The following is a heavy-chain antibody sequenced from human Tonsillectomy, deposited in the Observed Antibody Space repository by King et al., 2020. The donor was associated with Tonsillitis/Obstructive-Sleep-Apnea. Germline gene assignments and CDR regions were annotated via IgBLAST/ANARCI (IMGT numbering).Heavy chain of an antibody. V-gene: IGHV1-46*01. D-gene: IGHD3-9*01. CDR2: INPIVGSS. CDR3: ARGYFHFDY. CDR1: GYTFTRNY. J-gene: IGHJ4*02. Sequence: QLVQSGAEVKKPGASVKVSCKASGYTFTRNYMHWVRQAPGQGLEWMGIINPIVGSSSYAQKFQGRVTLTRDTSTSTVYMELSSLRSEDTAVYYCARGYFHFDYWGQGTLVTVSS.